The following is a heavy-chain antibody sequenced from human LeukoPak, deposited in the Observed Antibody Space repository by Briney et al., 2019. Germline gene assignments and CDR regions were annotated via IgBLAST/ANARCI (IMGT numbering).Heavy chain of an antibody. CDR3: AKDHSNYFYYFDY. CDR2: ISYDGSNK. Sequence: GGSLRLSCAASGFTFSSYGMHWVRQAPGKGLEWVAVISYDGSNKYYADSVKGRFTISRDNSENTLFLQMNSLRPEDTALYYCAKDHSNYFYYFDYWGQGTLVTVSS. CDR1: GFTFSSYG. V-gene: IGHV3-30*18. D-gene: IGHD4-11*01. J-gene: IGHJ4*02.